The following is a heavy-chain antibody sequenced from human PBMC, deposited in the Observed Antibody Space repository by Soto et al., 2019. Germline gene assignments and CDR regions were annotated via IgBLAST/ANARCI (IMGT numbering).Heavy chain of an antibody. CDR2: IDRTGGAT. D-gene: IGHD2-15*01. J-gene: IGHJ4*02. Sequence: GGSLRLSCVASGFAFNNYAMSWVRQAPGKGLEWVSTIDRTGGATHYADSVKGRFTISRDNSKDTLFLHMNILGVEDAAKYYCAADGADGGPLFEFWGQGTLVTVSS. V-gene: IGHV3-23*01. CDR1: GFAFNNYA. CDR3: AADGADGGPLFEF.